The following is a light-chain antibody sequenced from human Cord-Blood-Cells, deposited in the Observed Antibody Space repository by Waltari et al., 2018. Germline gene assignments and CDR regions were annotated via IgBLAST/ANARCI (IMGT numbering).Light chain of an antibody. Sequence: DIQMTQSPSSLSASVGDRVTITCRASQSISSYLNWYQQKPGKPPKLLIYAASSLQSGVPSRFSGSGSGTDFTLTISSLQPEDFATYYCQQSYRTFGQGTKVEIK. V-gene: IGKV1-39*01. J-gene: IGKJ1*01. CDR1: QSISSY. CDR3: QQSYRT. CDR2: AAS.